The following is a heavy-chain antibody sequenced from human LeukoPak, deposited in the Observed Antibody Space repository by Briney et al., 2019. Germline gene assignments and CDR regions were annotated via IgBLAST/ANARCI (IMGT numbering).Heavy chain of an antibody. J-gene: IGHJ2*01. CDR1: GFTFSSYG. CDR3: ARNKINTVTTGWYFDL. D-gene: IGHD4-17*01. V-gene: IGHV3-21*01. CDR2: VSIGGTYI. Sequence: PGGSLRLSCAASGFTFSSYGMNWVRQAPGKGLEWVSFVSIGGTYIYYADSVKGRFTISRDDAKNSLYLQMNSLTAEDTAEYYCARNKINTVTTGWYFDLWGRGTLVTVCS.